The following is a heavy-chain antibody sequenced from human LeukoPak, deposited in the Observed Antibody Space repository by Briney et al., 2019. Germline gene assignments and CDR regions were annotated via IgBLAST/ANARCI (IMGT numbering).Heavy chain of an antibody. CDR3: ARHPGCSGGSCYFDY. CDR2: INHSGST. Sequence: SETLSLTCAVYGGSFSGYYWSWIRQPPGKGLEWIGEINHSGSTNYNPSLKSRVTISVDTSKNQFSLKLSSVTAADTAVYYCARHPGCSGGSCYFDYWGQGTLVTVSS. D-gene: IGHD2-15*01. V-gene: IGHV4-34*01. J-gene: IGHJ4*02. CDR1: GGSFSGYY.